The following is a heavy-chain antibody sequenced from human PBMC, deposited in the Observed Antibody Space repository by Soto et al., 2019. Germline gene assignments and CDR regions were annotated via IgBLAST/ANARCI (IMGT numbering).Heavy chain of an antibody. J-gene: IGHJ1*01. Sequence: SETLYLTCTVSGVSVSRDYQWIWIRQPPGKGLEWIGHISYSGSPYYHPSLRSRLSISVDTSKNQFSLKVKSVTAADTAVYYCARAWDLWGQGTLVTVSS. CDR1: GVSVSRDYQ. CDR2: ISYSGSP. CDR3: ARAWDL. V-gene: IGHV4-30-4*01. D-gene: IGHD1-26*01.